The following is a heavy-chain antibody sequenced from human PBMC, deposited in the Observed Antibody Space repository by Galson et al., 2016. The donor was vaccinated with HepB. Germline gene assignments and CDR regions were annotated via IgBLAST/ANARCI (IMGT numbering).Heavy chain of an antibody. CDR3: ARVVFGSVLIGHFDP. V-gene: IGHV4-39*07. Sequence: ETLSLTCTVSGGSINNNSFYWGWIRQPPGKGLEWIGNVYYRGTTYYNPSLQRRVTISIDTSKNQFSLSLKSVTAADTAVYYCARVVFGSVLIGHFDPWGQGALVTVSS. CDR2: VYYRGTT. D-gene: IGHD3-10*01. CDR1: GGSINNNSFY. J-gene: IGHJ5*02.